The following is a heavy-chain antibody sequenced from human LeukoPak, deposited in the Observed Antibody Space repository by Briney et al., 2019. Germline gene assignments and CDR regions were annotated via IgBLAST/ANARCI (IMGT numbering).Heavy chain of an antibody. CDR3: AKGLNDFWSGQLSNHDYYYYYYGMDV. CDR1: GFTFSSYA. V-gene: IGHV3-23*01. Sequence: PGGSLRLSCAASGFTFSSYAMSWVRQAPGKGLEWVSAISGSGGSTYYADSVKGRFTISRDNSKNTLYLQMNSLRAEDTAVYYCAKGLNDFWSGQLSNHDYYYYYYGMDVWGQGTTVTVSS. D-gene: IGHD3-3*01. J-gene: IGHJ6*02. CDR2: ISGSGGST.